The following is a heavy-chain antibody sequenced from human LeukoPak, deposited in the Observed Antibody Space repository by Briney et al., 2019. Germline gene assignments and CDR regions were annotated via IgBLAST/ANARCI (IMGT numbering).Heavy chain of an antibody. CDR2: ISSSSSYI. CDR3: ARDRYYYDSSGYYPMSDY. CDR1: GFTFSSHS. D-gene: IGHD3-22*01. V-gene: IGHV3-21*01. J-gene: IGHJ4*02. Sequence: PGGSLRLSCAASGFTFSSHSMNWVRQAPGKGLEWVSSISSSSSYIYYADSVKGRFTISRDNAKNSLYLQMNSLRAEDTAVYYCARDRYYYDSSGYYPMSDYWGQGTLVTVSS.